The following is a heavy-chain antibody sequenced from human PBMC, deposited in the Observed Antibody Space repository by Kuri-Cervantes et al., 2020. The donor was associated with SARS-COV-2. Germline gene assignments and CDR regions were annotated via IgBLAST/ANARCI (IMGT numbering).Heavy chain of an antibody. Sequence: GGSLRLSCAASGFTFSSYAMSWVRQAPGKGLEWVSAISGSGGSTYYADSVKGRFTISRDNSKNTLYLQVNSLRAEDTAVYYCAKDLAHSGSYYNHWGFDYWGQGTLVTVYS. V-gene: IGHV3-23*01. J-gene: IGHJ4*02. CDR2: ISGSGGST. D-gene: IGHD1-26*01. CDR3: AKDLAHSGSYYNHWGFDY. CDR1: GFTFSSYA.